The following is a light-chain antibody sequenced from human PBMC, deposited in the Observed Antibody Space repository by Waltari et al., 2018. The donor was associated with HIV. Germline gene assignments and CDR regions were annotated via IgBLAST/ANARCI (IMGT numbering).Light chain of an antibody. CDR2: GAA. CDR1: QSVRSRS. Sequence: EIVLTQSPGTLSLSPGERATLSCRASQSVRSRSLAWYQQKPGQAHRLLIYGAATRATGIPDRFIGSGSGTDFTLTISRLEPEDFAVYYCQQYGSSQTFGQGTKVEIK. J-gene: IGKJ1*01. V-gene: IGKV3-20*01. CDR3: QQYGSSQT.